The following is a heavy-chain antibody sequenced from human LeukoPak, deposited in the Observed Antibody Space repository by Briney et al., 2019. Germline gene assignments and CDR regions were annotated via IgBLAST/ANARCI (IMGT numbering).Heavy chain of an antibody. Sequence: PETLSLTCAVYGGSFSGYYWSWIRQPPGKGLEWIGEINHSGSTNYNPSLKSRVTISVDTSKNQFSLKLSSGTAADTAVYYCARRYSSSWYLGYWGQGTLVTVSS. CDR1: GGSFSGYY. V-gene: IGHV4-34*01. J-gene: IGHJ4*02. CDR3: ARRYSSSWYLGY. D-gene: IGHD6-13*01. CDR2: INHSGST.